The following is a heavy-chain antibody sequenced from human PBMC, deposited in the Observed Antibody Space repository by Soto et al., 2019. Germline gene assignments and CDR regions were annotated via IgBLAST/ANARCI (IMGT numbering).Heavy chain of an antibody. D-gene: IGHD3-22*01. V-gene: IGHV4-59*01. Sequence: SETLSLTCTVAGGSISSYYWSWIRQPPGKGQEWIGYIYYSGSTNYNPSLKSRVTISVDTSKNQFSLKLSSVTAADTAVYYCARGTYYYDSSGYFFDYWGQGTLVTVSS. CDR2: IYYSGST. CDR3: ARGTYYYDSSGYFFDY. CDR1: GGSISSYY. J-gene: IGHJ4*02.